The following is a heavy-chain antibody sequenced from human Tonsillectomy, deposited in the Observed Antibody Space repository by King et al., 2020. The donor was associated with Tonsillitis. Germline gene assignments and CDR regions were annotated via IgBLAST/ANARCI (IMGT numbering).Heavy chain of an antibody. D-gene: IGHD4-23*01. CDR2: IRYDGSNK. V-gene: IGHV3-30*02. CDR3: AKDPDTVITKFDF. CDR1: GFKFNIFG. Sequence: VQSGGSLRLSCAASGFKFNIFGMHWVRQAPGKGLEWVSFIRYDGSNKFYADSVKGRFTISRDNSKNTLYLQMNSLRAEDTAVYYCAKDPDTVITKFDFWGQGTLVTVSS. J-gene: IGHJ4*02.